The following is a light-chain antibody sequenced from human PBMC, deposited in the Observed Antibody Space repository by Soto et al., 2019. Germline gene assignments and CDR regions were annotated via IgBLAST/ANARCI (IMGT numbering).Light chain of an antibody. CDR3: QQYNNWPLT. CDR1: QSISNN. CDR2: GAS. J-gene: IGKJ4*01. V-gene: IGKV3-15*01. Sequence: ETVMTQSPATLSVSPGERATLSCRASQSISNNLAWYQQKPGQAPRLLIYGASTRATGIPGRFSGSGSGTEFTLIISSLQSEDFALYYGQQYNNWPLTFGGGTKVEIK.